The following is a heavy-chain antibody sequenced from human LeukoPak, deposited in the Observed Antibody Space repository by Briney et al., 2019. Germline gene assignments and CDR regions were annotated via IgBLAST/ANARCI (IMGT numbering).Heavy chain of an antibody. V-gene: IGHV1-2*02. CDR2: INPNSGGT. CDR3: ARDLGSHSSSWYSDWFDP. J-gene: IGHJ5*02. Sequence: GASVKVSCKASGYTFTGYYMHWVRQAPGQGLEWMGWINPNSGGTNYAQKLQGRVTMTRDTSISTAYMELSRLRSDDTAVYYCARDLGSHSSSWYSDWFDPWGQGTLVTVSS. CDR1: GYTFTGYY. D-gene: IGHD6-13*01.